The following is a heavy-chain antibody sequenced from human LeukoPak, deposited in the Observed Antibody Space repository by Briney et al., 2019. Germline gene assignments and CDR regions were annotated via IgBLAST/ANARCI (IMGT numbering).Heavy chain of an antibody. Sequence: TGGSLRLSCAASGFTFNSYLMHWVRQAPGKGLVWVSRINSDGSSPTYADSVKGRFTISRDNAKNTLYLQMNSLRAEDTAVYYCARVGGSSWGYFYCHMDVWGKGTAVTVSS. J-gene: IGHJ6*03. V-gene: IGHV3-74*01. CDR3: ARVGGSSWGYFYCHMDV. D-gene: IGHD6-13*01. CDR1: GFTFNSYL. CDR2: INSDGSSP.